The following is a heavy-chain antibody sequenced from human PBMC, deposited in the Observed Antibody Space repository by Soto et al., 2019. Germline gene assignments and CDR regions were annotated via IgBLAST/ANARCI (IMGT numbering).Heavy chain of an antibody. J-gene: IGHJ5*02. CDR3: TTLRLDP. CDR2: VNPNTGVT. Sequence: AASVKVSCMASGYTFTAFYMNWVRQAPGQGLEWMGWVNPNTGVTKYAQKFQGRVTMTRDTSINTAYMELSGLTSDDTAVYYCTTLRLDPWGQGTLVTVSS. CDR1: GYTFTAFY. V-gene: IGHV1-2*02. D-gene: IGHD3-9*01.